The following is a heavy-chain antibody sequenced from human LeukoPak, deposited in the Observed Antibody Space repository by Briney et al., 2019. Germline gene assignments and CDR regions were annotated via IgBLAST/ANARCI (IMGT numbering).Heavy chain of an antibody. D-gene: IGHD6-13*01. V-gene: IGHV4-34*01. J-gene: IGHJ4*02. Sequence: WETLSLTCAVYGGSLSGYYWSWIRQPPGKGLEWIGEINHSGSTNYNPSLKSRVTISVDTSKNQFSLKLSSVTAADTAVYYCARGRYSSSWYSRGLGYWGQGTLVTVSS. CDR3: ARGRYSSSWYSRGLGY. CDR2: INHSGST. CDR1: GGSLSGYY.